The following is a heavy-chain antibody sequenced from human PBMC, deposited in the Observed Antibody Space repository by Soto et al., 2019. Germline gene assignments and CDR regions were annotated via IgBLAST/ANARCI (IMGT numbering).Heavy chain of an antibody. D-gene: IGHD5-12*01. Sequence: RASVKVSCKASGGTFSSYAISWVRQAPGQGLEWMGGIIPIFGTANYAQKFQGRVTITADESTSTAYMELSSLRSEDTAVYYCANIAVFEFDYWGQGTLVTVSS. CDR2: IIPIFGTA. CDR1: GGTFSSYA. V-gene: IGHV1-69*13. CDR3: ANIAVFEFDY. J-gene: IGHJ4*02.